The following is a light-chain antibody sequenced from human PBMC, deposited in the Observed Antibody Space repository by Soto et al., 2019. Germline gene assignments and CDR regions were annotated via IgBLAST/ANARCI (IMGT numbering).Light chain of an antibody. Sequence: AIQLTQSPSSLSASVGDRVTITCRASQGISSALAWYQHKPGKAPKLLIYDASSLQSGVPSRFSGSGSGTDFTLTISSLQPEDFATYYGQPCHFTFGPVTNVEIK. V-gene: IGKV1-13*02. CDR2: DAS. CDR3: QPCHFT. CDR1: QGISSA. J-gene: IGKJ3*01.